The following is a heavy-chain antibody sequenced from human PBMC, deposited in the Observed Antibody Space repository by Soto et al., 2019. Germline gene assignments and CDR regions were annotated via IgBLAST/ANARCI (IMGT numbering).Heavy chain of an antibody. CDR1: GFTFSSYW. Sequence: EVQLVESGGGLVQPGGSLRLSCAASGFTFSSYWMSWVRQAPGKGLEWVANIKQDGSEKYYVDSVKGRFTISRDNAKNSLYLQMNGLRAEDTAVYYCARQDIVVVPAPMGYYYYYYMDVWGKGTTVTVSS. J-gene: IGHJ6*03. V-gene: IGHV3-7*01. CDR3: ARQDIVVVPAPMGYYYYYYMDV. D-gene: IGHD2-2*01. CDR2: IKQDGSEK.